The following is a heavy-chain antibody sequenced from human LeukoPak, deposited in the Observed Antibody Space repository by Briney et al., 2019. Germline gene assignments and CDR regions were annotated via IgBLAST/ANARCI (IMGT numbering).Heavy chain of an antibody. CDR3: AKDRGIDSGGNSGSFDY. CDR2: IRVSSVT. CDR1: GFTFSNY. V-gene: IGHV3-69-1*01. Sequence: KSGGSLRLSCAASGFTFSNYMTWLRQAPGEGPEWVAYIRVSSVTYYAGSVKGRFTISRDNAKNSLYLQMNSLRAEDTAVYYCAKDRGIDSGGNSGSFDYWGQGTLVTVSS. J-gene: IGHJ4*02. D-gene: IGHD4-23*01.